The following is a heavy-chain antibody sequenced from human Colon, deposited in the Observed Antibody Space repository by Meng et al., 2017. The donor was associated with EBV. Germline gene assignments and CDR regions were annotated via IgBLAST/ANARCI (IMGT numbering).Heavy chain of an antibody. J-gene: IGHJ1*01. CDR1: GFTFSSYG. Sequence: QVQLVESGGGVVEPGRPLRVSCAVSGFTFSSYGMHWVRQAPGKGLEWVALISYDGSDNYYADSVKGRFTISRDNSKNTLYLQMNSLRAEDTAVYYCAKGAPGMAVAGRYFQYRGPGTLVTVSS. D-gene: IGHD6-19*01. CDR3: AKGAPGMAVAGRYFQY. CDR2: ISYDGSDN. V-gene: IGHV3-30*18.